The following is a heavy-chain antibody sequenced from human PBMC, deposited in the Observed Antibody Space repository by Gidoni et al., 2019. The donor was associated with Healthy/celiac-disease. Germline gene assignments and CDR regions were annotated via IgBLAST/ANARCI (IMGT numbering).Heavy chain of an antibody. CDR1: GFTFSSYW. V-gene: IGHV3-7*01. CDR2: IKQDGSEK. Sequence: EVQLVESGGGLVQPGGSLRLSCAASGFTFSSYWMSWVRQAPGKGLEWVANIKQDGSEKYYVDSVKGRFTISRDNAKNSLYLQMNSLRAEDTAVYYCARLRGTTGTSSLRGFDPWGQGTLVTVSS. D-gene: IGHD1-1*01. CDR3: ARLRGTTGTSSLRGFDP. J-gene: IGHJ5*02.